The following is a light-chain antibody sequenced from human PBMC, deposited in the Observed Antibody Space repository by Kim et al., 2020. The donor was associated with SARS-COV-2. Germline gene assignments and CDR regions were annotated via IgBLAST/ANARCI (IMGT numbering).Light chain of an antibody. CDR3: QQLDSSPSYT. Sequence: SPEERATHSCRASQSLSNTSLAWYHQKPGQAPRLLIYGVSHRATGIPDRFTGSGSGTDFTLTISRLEPEDFAVYYCQQLDSSPSYTFGQGTKLEI. CDR2: GVS. CDR1: QSLSNTS. V-gene: IGKV3-20*01. J-gene: IGKJ2*01.